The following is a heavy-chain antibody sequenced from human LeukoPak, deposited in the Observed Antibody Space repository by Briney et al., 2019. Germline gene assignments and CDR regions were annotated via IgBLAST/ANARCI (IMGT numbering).Heavy chain of an antibody. CDR3: ARDGTRRRSPSDY. V-gene: IGHV3-7*01. J-gene: IGHJ4*02. Sequence: PGGSLRLSCAASGFTFSSYWMSWVRQAPGKGVEWVANIKQDGSEKWYEDSVKARFTISRDNAKNSLYLQMNSLRAEDTAVYYCARDGTRRRSPSDYWGQGTLVIVSS. CDR2: IKQDGSEK. CDR1: GFTFSSYW.